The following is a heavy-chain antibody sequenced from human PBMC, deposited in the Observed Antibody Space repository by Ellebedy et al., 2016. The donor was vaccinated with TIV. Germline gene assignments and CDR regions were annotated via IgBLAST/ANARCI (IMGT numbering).Heavy chain of an antibody. J-gene: IGHJ4*02. D-gene: IGHD4-17*01. CDR2: IYWDDDK. Sequence: SGPTLVKPTQTLTLTCTFSGFSLSTSGVGVGWIRQPPGKALEWLALIYWDDDKRYSPSLKSRLTITKDTSKNQVVLTMTNMDPVDTATYYCAQGTTVTAAGGLLFDYWGQGTLVTVSS. V-gene: IGHV2-5*02. CDR1: GFSLSTSGVG. CDR3: AQGTTVTAAGGLLFDY.